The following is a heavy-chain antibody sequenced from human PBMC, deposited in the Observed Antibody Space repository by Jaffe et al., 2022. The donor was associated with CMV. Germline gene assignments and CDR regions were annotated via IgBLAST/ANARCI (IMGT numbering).Heavy chain of an antibody. V-gene: IGHV3-21*01. J-gene: IGHJ2*01. CDR2: ISSSSSYI. Sequence: EVQLVESGGGLVKPGGSLRLSCAASGFTFSSYSMNWVRQAPGKGLEWVSSISSSSSYIYYADSVKGRFTISRDNAKNSLYLQMNSLRAEDTAVYYCARDRSRPYYDFWSGYDNWYFDLWGRGTLVTVSS. D-gene: IGHD3-3*01. CDR3: ARDRSRPYYDFWSGYDNWYFDL. CDR1: GFTFSSYS.